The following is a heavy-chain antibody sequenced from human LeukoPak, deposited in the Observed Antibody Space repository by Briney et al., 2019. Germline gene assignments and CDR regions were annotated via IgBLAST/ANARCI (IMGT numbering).Heavy chain of an antibody. CDR3: TTFDYAAFLI. CDR2: IKSKTDGGTR. Sequence: AGYLRLSCAGSGFTSSNAWMSWVRPAPGKGLEWVGRIKSKTDGGTRDYAAPVKGRFTISRDDSKNTLYLQMNSLKTEDTAVYYCTTFDYAAFLIWGQGTMVTVSS. CDR1: GFTSSNAW. D-gene: IGHD4/OR15-4a*01. V-gene: IGHV3-15*01. J-gene: IGHJ3*02.